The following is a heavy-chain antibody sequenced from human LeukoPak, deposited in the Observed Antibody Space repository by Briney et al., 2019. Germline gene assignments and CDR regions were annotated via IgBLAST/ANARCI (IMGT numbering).Heavy chain of an antibody. V-gene: IGHV1-69*05. CDR3: ARDTVVTPYFDY. J-gene: IGHJ4*02. Sequence: SVKVSCKASGGTLSSYAISWVRQAPGQGLEWMGRIIPIFGTANYAQKFQGRVTITTDESTSTAYMELSSLRSEDTAVYYCARDTVVTPYFDYWGQGTLVTVSS. CDR1: GGTLSSYA. CDR2: IIPIFGTA. D-gene: IGHD4-23*01.